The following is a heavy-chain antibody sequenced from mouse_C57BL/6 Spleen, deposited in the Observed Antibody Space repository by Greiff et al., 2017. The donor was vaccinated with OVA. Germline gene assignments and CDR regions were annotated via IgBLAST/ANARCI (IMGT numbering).Heavy chain of an antibody. J-gene: IGHJ3*01. D-gene: IGHD2-3*01. V-gene: IGHV5-4*01. CDR2: ISDGGSYT. CDR3: ARDRGYYTY. Sequence: EVKLQESGGGLVKPGGSLKLSCAASGFTFSSYAMSWVRQTPEKRLEWVATISDGGSYTYYPDNVKGRFTISRDNAKNNLYLQMSHLKSEDTAMYYCARDRGYYTYWGQGTLVTVSA. CDR1: GFTFSSYA.